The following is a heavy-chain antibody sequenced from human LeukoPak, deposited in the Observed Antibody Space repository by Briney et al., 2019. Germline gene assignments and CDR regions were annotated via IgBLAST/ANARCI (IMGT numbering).Heavy chain of an antibody. CDR3: AKDYLFGAPGVGPSVAVDYFDY. J-gene: IGHJ4*02. CDR2: ISGSGGST. CDR1: GFTFSSYA. V-gene: IGHV3-23*01. Sequence: GGSLRLSCAASGFTFSSYAMSWVRQAPGKGLEWVSAISGSGGSTYYADSVKGRFTISRDNSKNTLYLQMNSLRAEDTAVYYCAKDYLFGAPGVGPSVAVDYFDYWGQGTLVTVSS. D-gene: IGHD6-19*01.